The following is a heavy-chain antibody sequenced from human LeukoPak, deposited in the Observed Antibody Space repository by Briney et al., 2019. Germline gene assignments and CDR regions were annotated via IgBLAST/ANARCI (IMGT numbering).Heavy chain of an antibody. CDR2: INHSGST. V-gene: IGHV4-34*01. J-gene: IGHJ4*02. CDR3: ARASSSWKTKHYSDY. D-gene: IGHD6-13*01. Sequence: SETLSLTCAVYGGSFSGYYWSWIRQPPGKGLEWIGEINHSGSTNYNPSLKSRVTISVDTSKNQFSLKLSSVTAADTAVYYCARASSSWKTKHYSDYWGQGTLVTVSS. CDR1: GGSFSGYY.